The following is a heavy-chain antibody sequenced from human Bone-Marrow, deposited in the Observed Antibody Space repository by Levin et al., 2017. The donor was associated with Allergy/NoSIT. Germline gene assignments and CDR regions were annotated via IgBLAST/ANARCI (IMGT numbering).Heavy chain of an antibody. J-gene: IGHJ3*02. V-gene: IGHV3-20*04. CDR3: ARVLSGSYYTAFDI. Sequence: GESLKISCAASGFTFDDYGMSRVRQAPGKGLEWVSGINWNGGSTGYADSVKGRFTISRDNAKNSLYLQMNSLRAEDTALYYCARVLSGSYYTAFDIWGQGTMVTVSS. CDR1: GFTFDDYG. CDR2: INWNGGST. D-gene: IGHD1-26*01.